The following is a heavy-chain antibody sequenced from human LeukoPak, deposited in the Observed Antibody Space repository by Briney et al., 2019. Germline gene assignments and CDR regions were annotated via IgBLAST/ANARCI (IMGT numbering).Heavy chain of an antibody. CDR1: GGSISSSNW. D-gene: IGHD3-22*01. CDR3: ARDSSGYPSTFDY. Sequence: PSGTLSLTCAVSGGSISSSNWWSWVRQPPGKGLEWIGEIYHSGSTNYNPSLKSRVTISVDKSKNQFSLKLSSVTAADTAVYYCARDSSGYPSTFDYWGRGTLVTVSS. V-gene: IGHV4-4*02. J-gene: IGHJ4*02. CDR2: IYHSGST.